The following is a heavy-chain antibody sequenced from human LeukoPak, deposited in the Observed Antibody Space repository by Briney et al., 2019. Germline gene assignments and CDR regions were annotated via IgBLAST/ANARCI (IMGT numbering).Heavy chain of an antibody. CDR2: IWYDGSNE. J-gene: IGHJ3*02. V-gene: IGHV3-33*01. Sequence: PGRSLRLSCAASSGLMFSSHGMHLVRQAPGKGLEWVAVIWYDGSNEYYADSVKGRFTISRDNSKNTLYLQMNSLRAEDTAVYYCARGLRMEDSDAFDIWGQGTMVTVSS. CDR1: GLMFSSHG. CDR3: ARGLRMEDSDAFDI. D-gene: IGHD1-1*01.